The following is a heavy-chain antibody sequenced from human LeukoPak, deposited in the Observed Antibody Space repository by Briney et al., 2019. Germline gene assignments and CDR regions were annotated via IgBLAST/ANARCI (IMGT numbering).Heavy chain of an antibody. D-gene: IGHD3-16*01. CDR3: AKDRRMMSPHYGMDV. J-gene: IGHJ6*02. Sequence: GGSLRLSCAASGFTFTSYGNHWVRQAPGKGLEWVTYISYDGGYQYYADSVKGRFAISRDNSKDTVYLQLNSLTPEGTAVYYCAKDRRMMSPHYGMDVWGQGTTVTVSS. V-gene: IGHV3-30*18. CDR1: GFTFTSYG. CDR2: ISYDGGYQ.